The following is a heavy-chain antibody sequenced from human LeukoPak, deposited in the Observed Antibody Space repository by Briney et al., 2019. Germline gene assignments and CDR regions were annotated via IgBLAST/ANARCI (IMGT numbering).Heavy chain of an antibody. CDR1: GFTFSSYW. CDR3: ARRGVAGAFDI. J-gene: IGHJ3*02. D-gene: IGHD3-10*01. V-gene: IGHV3-74*01. CDR2: INSDGSST. Sequence: GGSLRLSCAASGFTFSSYWMHWVRQAPGKGLVWVSRINSDGSSTSYADSVKGRFTISRDNAKNTLYLQMNSPRAEDTAVYYCARRGVAGAFDIWGQGTMVTVSS.